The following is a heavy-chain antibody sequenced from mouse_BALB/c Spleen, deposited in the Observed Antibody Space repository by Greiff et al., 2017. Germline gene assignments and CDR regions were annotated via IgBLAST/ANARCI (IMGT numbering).Heavy chain of an antibody. Sequence: EVKLVESGGGLVKPGGSLKLSCAASGFTFSSYAMSWVRQTPEKRLEWVASISSGGSTYYPDSVKGRFTISRDNARNILYLQMSSLRSEDTAMYYCARVGSSYWYFDVWGAGTTVTVSS. D-gene: IGHD1-1*01. CDR2: ISSGGST. CDR1: GFTFSSYA. J-gene: IGHJ1*01. V-gene: IGHV5-6-5*01. CDR3: ARVGSSYWYFDV.